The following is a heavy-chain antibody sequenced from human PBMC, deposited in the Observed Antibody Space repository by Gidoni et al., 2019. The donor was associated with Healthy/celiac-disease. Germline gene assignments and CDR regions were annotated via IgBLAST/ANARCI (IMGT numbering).Heavy chain of an antibody. CDR2: ISWDGGST. J-gene: IGHJ4*02. D-gene: IGHD3-22*01. CDR1: GFTFDDYT. CDR3: AKEGYDSRGIDY. V-gene: IGHV3-43*01. Sequence: EVQLVESGGVVVQPGGSLRLSCAASGFTFDDYTMHWVRLAPGEGLEWVSLISWDGGSTYYADSVKGRFTISRDNSKNSLYLQMNSLRTEDTALYYCAKEGYDSRGIDYWGQGTLVTVSS.